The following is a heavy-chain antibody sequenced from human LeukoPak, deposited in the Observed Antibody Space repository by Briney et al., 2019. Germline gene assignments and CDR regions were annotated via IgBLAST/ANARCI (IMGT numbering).Heavy chain of an antibody. CDR3: ARGTGSSWFDP. D-gene: IGHD1-26*01. J-gene: IGHJ5*02. V-gene: IGHV1-2*02. CDR2: LNTYGGGT. Sequence: ASVKVSCQASGYTFTAYYVHWVRQAPGQGLEWMGWLNTYGGGTKCAQNFQDRVTMARDTSINTAYMELSGLRSDDTAVYYCARGTGSSWFDPWGQGTLVTVSS. CDR1: GYTFTAYY.